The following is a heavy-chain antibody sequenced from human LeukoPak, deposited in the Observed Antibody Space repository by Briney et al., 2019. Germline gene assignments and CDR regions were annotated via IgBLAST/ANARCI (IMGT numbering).Heavy chain of an antibody. V-gene: IGHV3-30-3*01. Sequence: PGGSLRLSCAASGFTFSSYAMHWVRQAPGKGLEWVAVISYDGSNKYYADSVKGRFTISRDNSMNTLYLQMNSLRAEDTAVYYCARDHLWFGELSHFDYWGQGTLVTVSS. D-gene: IGHD3-10*01. CDR1: GFTFSSYA. J-gene: IGHJ4*02. CDR3: ARDHLWFGELSHFDY. CDR2: ISYDGSNK.